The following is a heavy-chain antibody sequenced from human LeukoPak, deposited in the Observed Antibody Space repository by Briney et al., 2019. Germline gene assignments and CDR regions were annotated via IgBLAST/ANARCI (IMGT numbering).Heavy chain of an antibody. J-gene: IGHJ4*02. D-gene: IGHD5-24*01. CDR1: GGSISSGDYY. CDR2: IYYSGST. Sequence: SETLSLTCTVSGGSISSGDYYGSWIRQPPGKGLEWIGYIYYSGSTYYNPSLKSRVTISVDTSKNQFSLKLSSVTAADTAVYYCARGGDGYNSDFDYWGQGTLVTVSS. CDR3: ARGGDGYNSDFDY. V-gene: IGHV4-30-4*01.